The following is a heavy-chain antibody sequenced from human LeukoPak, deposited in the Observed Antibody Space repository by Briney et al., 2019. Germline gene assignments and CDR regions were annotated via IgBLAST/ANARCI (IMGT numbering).Heavy chain of an antibody. CDR3: TRHEEVASITSFAY. J-gene: IGHJ4*02. Sequence: GESLKISCKGSGYSFPSYWIAWVRQMPGKGLEWMGIIYPDDSDTRYSPSFQGQVTVSADKSISTAYLQWSSLKASDTAMYYCTRHEEVASITSFAYWGQGTLVTVSS. D-gene: IGHD5-24*01. V-gene: IGHV5-51*01. CDR1: GYSFPSYW. CDR2: IYPDDSDT.